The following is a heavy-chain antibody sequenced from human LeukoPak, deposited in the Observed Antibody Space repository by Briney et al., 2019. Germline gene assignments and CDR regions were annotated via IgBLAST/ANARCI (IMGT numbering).Heavy chain of an antibody. V-gene: IGHV4-4*09. Sequence: PSETLSLTCNVSGGSISSYYWSWIRQPPGKGLEWIGYIYTSGSTNYNPSLKSRVTISVDTSKNQFSLKLSSVTAADTAVYYCARHGGDYFFSLDYWGQGTLVTVSS. CDR2: IYTSGST. J-gene: IGHJ4*02. CDR3: ARHGGDYFFSLDY. D-gene: IGHD4-17*01. CDR1: GGSISSYY.